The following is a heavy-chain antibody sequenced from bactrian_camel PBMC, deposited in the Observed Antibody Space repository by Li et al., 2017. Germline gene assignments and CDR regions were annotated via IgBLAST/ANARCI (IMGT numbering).Heavy chain of an antibody. Sequence: HVQLVESGGGSVQAGGSLRLSCAVSGYTDSVNCLGWFRQAPGKEVERVATVSRGGATTFAESVKGRFTISRDNSKATVYLQLNSLKTDDTAMYYCTIGLTGGGESGQGTQVTVS. J-gene: IGHJ4*01. CDR1: GYTDSVNC. CDR2: VSRGGAT. D-gene: IGHD1*01. V-gene: IGHV3S53*01.